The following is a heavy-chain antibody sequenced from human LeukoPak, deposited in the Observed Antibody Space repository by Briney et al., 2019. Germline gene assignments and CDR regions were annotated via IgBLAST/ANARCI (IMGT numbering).Heavy chain of an antibody. D-gene: IGHD6-19*01. V-gene: IGHV5-51*01. Sequence: GDSLRISCSGCGYSFNTHWIGWVRQMLGKGLEWMGIIYPGDSDTRYSPSFQGQVTISADKSISTAYLQWSSLKASDTAMYYCARREAVAGSFDYWGQGTLVTVSS. CDR1: GYSFNTHW. CDR2: IYPGDSDT. CDR3: ARREAVAGSFDY. J-gene: IGHJ4*02.